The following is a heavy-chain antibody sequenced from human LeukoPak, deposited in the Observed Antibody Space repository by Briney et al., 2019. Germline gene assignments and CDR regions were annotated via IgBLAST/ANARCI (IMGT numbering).Heavy chain of an antibody. J-gene: IGHJ4*02. CDR3: ARKRESSSSWCGGLAY. D-gene: IGHD6-13*01. Sequence: PGGSLRLSCAASGFTFSSFSMIWVRQAPGKGLEWLSYISSGSGSIYYADSVKGRFTISRDNAKNSLYLQMNSLRAEDTAVYYCARKRESSSSWCGGLAYWGQGTLVTVSS. V-gene: IGHV3-48*01. CDR1: GFTFSSFS. CDR2: ISSGSGSI.